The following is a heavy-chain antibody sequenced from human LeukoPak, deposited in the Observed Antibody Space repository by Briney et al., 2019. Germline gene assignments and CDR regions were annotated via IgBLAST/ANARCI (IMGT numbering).Heavy chain of an antibody. Sequence: SETLSLTCAVYGGSFSGYYWSWIRQPPGKGLEWIGEINHSGSTNYNPSLKSRVTISVDTSKNQFSLKLSSVTAADTAVYYCARGGYSYGSYYYYYYYMDVWGKGTTVTVSS. V-gene: IGHV4-34*01. J-gene: IGHJ6*03. CDR1: GGSFSGYY. D-gene: IGHD5-18*01. CDR3: ARGGYSYGSYYYYYYYMDV. CDR2: INHSGST.